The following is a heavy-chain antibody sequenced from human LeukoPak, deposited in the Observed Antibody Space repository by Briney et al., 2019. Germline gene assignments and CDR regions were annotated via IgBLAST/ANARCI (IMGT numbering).Heavy chain of an antibody. V-gene: IGHV4-34*01. Sequence: PSETLSLTCAVYGGSFSGYQWSWIRQPPGKGLEWIGEINHSGSTSYNPSLKSRVTISVDTTKNQFSLRLASVTAADTAMYWCARGKSVWGTYPYTEDNQYYYYLVDVWGQGTTGIVSS. CDR3: ARGKSVWGTYPYTEDNQYYYYLVDV. CDR2: INHSGST. J-gene: IGHJ6*02. D-gene: IGHD3-16*01. CDR1: GGSFSGYQ.